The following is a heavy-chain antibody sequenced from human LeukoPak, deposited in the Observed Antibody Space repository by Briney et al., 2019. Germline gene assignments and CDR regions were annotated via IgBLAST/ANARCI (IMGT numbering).Heavy chain of an antibody. Sequence: GGSLRLSCAASGFTFGSYGMHWVRQAPGKGLEWVAFIRYDGSNKYYADSVKGRFTISRDNSKNTLYLQMNSLRAEDTAVYYCAFDYYGSGSYDYWGQGTLVTVSS. D-gene: IGHD3-10*01. CDR3: AFDYYGSGSYDY. CDR2: IRYDGSNK. J-gene: IGHJ4*02. V-gene: IGHV3-30*02. CDR1: GFTFGSYG.